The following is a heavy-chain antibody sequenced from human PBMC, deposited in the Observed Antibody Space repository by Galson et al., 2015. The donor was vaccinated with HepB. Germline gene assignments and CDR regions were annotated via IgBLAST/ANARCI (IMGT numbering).Heavy chain of an antibody. CDR2: INPNSGST. J-gene: IGHJ4*02. D-gene: IGHD2-15*01. CDR3: AREWDDNVVVVAATEVFEY. CDR1: GYTFTGYY. Sequence: SVKVSCKASGYTFTGYYMHWVRQAPGQGLEWMGRINPNSGSTNYAQKFQGRVTMTRDTSISTAYMELSRLRSDDTAVYYCAREWDDNVVVVAATEVFEYWGQGTLVTVSA. V-gene: IGHV1-2*06.